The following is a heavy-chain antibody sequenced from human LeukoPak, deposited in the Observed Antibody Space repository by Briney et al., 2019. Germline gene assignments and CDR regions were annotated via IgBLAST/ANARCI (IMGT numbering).Heavy chain of an antibody. J-gene: IGHJ6*02. D-gene: IGHD1-7*01. CDR3: ARVNYSPYYYGMDV. V-gene: IGHV4-4*07. Sequence: PSETLSLTCTASGGSISSYYWSWIRQPAGKGLEWIGRIYTSGSTNYNPSLKSRVTMSVDTSKNQFSLKLSSVTAADTAVYYCARVNYSPYYYGMDVWGQGTTVTVSS. CDR2: IYTSGST. CDR1: GGSISSYY.